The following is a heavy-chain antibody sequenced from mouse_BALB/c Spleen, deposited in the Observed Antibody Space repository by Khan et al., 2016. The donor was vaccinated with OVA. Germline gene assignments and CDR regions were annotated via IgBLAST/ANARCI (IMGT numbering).Heavy chain of an antibody. CDR3: ASGSPYYYAMDY. CDR1: GYTFTSYW. Sequence: QVQLKQSGAELARPGASVNLSCKASGYTFTSYWMQWVKQRPGQGLEWIGAIYPGDGDTRYTQKFKGKATLTADKSSSTAYMQLSSLASEDSAVYYGASGSPYYYAMDYWGQGTSVTVSS. V-gene: IGHV1-87*01. CDR2: IYPGDGDT. J-gene: IGHJ4*01.